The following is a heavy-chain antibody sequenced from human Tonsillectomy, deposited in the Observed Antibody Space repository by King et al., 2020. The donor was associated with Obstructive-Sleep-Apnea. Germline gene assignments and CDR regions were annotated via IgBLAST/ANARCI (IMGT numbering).Heavy chain of an antibody. V-gene: IGHV3-21*01. Sequence: VQLVESGGGLVKPGGSLRLSCAASGFTFSNFGMSWVRQAPGKGLEWVSSISAGGSFIYYADSVKGRFTISRDNAKNSLYLQMNSLRAEDTAVYYCAREDCSTTSCYRWYFDLWGRGTLVSVSS. J-gene: IGHJ2*01. CDR1: GFTFSNFG. D-gene: IGHD2-2*01. CDR2: ISAGGSFI. CDR3: AREDCSTTSCYRWYFDL.